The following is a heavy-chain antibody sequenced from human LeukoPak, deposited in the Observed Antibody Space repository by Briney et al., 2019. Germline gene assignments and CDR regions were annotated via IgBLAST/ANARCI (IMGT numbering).Heavy chain of an antibody. V-gene: IGHV4-30-2*01. CDR2: FYHTGST. D-gene: IGHD2-2*01. CDR1: GGSITSGNHY. Sequence: SETLSLTCTVSGGSITSGNHYWSWIRQPPGKGLEWIVYFYHTGSTYYNPSLKSRVTISVDRSKNQFSLKLTSVTAADTAVYYCARGPYCSTTNCLFGYFDYWGQGTLVTVSS. CDR3: ARGPYCSTTNCLFGYFDY. J-gene: IGHJ4*02.